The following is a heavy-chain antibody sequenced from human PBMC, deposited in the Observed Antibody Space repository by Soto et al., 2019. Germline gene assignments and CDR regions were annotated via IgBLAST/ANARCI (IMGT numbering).Heavy chain of an antibody. CDR1: GFTFSDYA. CDR3: TRRRGLSYYSGSGNSSDY. D-gene: IGHD3-10*01. Sequence: QVQLVESGGGVVQPGTSLRLPCAASGFTFSDYAIHWVRQAPGKGLEWVAVISYDGSTTYYADSVKGRFTISRDNSKNTLYLQMSRLTVAHTPVFCCTRRRGLSYYSGSGNSSDYWGQGTGVTVSS. CDR2: ISYDGSTT. J-gene: IGHJ4*02. V-gene: IGHV3-30-3*01.